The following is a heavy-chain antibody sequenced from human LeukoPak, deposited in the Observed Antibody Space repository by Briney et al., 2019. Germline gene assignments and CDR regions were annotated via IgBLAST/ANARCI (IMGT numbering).Heavy chain of an antibody. J-gene: IGHJ3*02. CDR1: GFTFSSYG. CDR3: AKELRNYYDSSGYYRGDAFDI. CDR2: ISYDGSNK. V-gene: IGHV3-30*18. D-gene: IGHD3-22*01. Sequence: PGGSLRLSCAASGFTFSSYGMHWVRQAPGKGLEWVAVISYDGSNKYYADSVKGRFTISRDNSKNTLYLQMNSLRAEDTAVYYCAKELRNYYDSSGYYRGDAFDIWGQGTMVTVSS.